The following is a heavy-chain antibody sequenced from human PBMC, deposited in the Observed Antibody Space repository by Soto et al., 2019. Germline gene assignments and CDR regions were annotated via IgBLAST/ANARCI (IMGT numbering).Heavy chain of an antibody. D-gene: IGHD6-6*01. J-gene: IGHJ6*02. CDR1: GGSISRGGYY. V-gene: IGHV4-31*03. CDR3: ARDPDFVSYSSSPRKCMDV. CDR2: IYYSGCT. Sequence: VQLQESGPGLVKPAQTLSLTCTVSGGSISRGGYYWSWLRQHPGKGLEWIGYIYYSGCTYYNPSLKSRVTISVATSKNQFYLKLSAVTAEVTAMYYCARDPDFVSYSSSPRKCMDVWGQGPTVTVSS.